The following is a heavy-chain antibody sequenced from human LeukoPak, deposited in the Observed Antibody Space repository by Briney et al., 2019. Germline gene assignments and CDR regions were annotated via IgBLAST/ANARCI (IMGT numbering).Heavy chain of an antibody. Sequence: PAGSLRLSCAASGFTFSSYAMGWVRQASGKGLEWVSAITASGGNTYYADSVKGRFTISRDNSKNTLYLQVNSLRAEDTAVYYCAKGNGYSYGRYYFDYWGQGTLVTVSS. V-gene: IGHV3-23*01. CDR3: AKGNGYSYGRYYFDY. CDR1: GFTFSSYA. J-gene: IGHJ4*02. D-gene: IGHD5-18*01. CDR2: ITASGGNT.